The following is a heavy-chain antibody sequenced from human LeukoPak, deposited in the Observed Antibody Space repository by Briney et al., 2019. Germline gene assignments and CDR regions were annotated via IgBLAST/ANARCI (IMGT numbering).Heavy chain of an antibody. CDR2: ISSSSSYI. V-gene: IGHV3-21*01. J-gene: IGHJ4*02. CDR3: ARFEWNYYGSGSPYYFDY. Sequence: GGSLRLSCAASGFTFSSYSMNWVRQAPGKGLEWVSSISSSSSYIYSADSVEGRFTISRDNAKNSLYLQMNSLRAEDTAVYYCARFEWNYYGSGSPYYFDYWGQGTLVTVSS. D-gene: IGHD3-10*01. CDR1: GFTFSSYS.